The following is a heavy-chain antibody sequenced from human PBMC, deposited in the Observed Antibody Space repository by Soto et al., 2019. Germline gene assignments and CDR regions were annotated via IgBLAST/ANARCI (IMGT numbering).Heavy chain of an antibody. V-gene: IGHV5-10-1*01. CDR1: GYTFSGHW. Sequence: PGESLKISCKTSGYTFSGHWISWVRQVPGKGLQWMGNIDPSDSYINYNPAFRGHVTFPVDKSNSTAYLHWRSLGPSDTAIYYCARHGAAIWLGYWGQGTLVTVSS. CDR2: IDPSDSYI. CDR3: ARHGAAIWLGY. J-gene: IGHJ4*02. D-gene: IGHD6-19*01.